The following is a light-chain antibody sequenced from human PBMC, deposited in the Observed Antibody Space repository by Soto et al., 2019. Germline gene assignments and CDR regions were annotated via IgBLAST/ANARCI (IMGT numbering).Light chain of an antibody. CDR3: QQGNSFPLT. J-gene: IGKJ4*01. V-gene: IGKV1-12*01. Sequence: DIQMTQSPSSVSASVGDRVTITCRASQDISSWLAWFQQKPGKAPKLLIYAASSLQIGVPSRFSGSGSGTDXXXXXXXXQPXDYATYXCQQGNSFPLTFGGGTKVEIK. CDR2: AAS. CDR1: QDISSW.